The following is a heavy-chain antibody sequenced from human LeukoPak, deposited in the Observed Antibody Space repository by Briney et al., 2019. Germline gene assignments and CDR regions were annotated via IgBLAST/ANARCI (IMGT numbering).Heavy chain of an antibody. Sequence: PSETLSLTCTVSGVSISSSNSYWGWIRQPPGKGLEWIGSIYYTGNTYYNASLKSRVTISIDTSKDQISLRLTSVTATDTAMYYCARQTGSGLFTLPGGQGTLVTVSS. CDR1: GVSISSSNSY. CDR2: IYYTGNT. CDR3: ARQTGSGLFTLP. V-gene: IGHV4-39*01. D-gene: IGHD3/OR15-3a*01. J-gene: IGHJ4*02.